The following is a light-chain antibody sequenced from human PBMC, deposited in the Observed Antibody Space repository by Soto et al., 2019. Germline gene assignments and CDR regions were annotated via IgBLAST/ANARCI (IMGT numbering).Light chain of an antibody. V-gene: IGLV1-47*01. Sequence: SVLTQPPTASGTPGQRVTISCSGSRSNIGSNYVYWYQQVPGTAPKLLIYRNDQRPSGVPDRFSGSKSGTSASLAISGLRSEDEADYYCVAWDDSLSGGVFGGGTQPTVL. CDR3: VAWDDSLSGGV. CDR2: RND. J-gene: IGLJ7*01. CDR1: RSNIGSNY.